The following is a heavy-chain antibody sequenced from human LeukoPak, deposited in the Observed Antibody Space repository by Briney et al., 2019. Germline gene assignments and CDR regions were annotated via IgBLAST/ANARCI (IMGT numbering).Heavy chain of an antibody. V-gene: IGHV3-23*01. D-gene: IGHD3-10*01. CDR3: AKQSYYYYDSGSHIGY. J-gene: IGHJ4*02. CDR2: ISGRGGST. Sequence: PGGSLRLSCAASGFTFSSNAMSWVRQAPGKGLDWVSAISGRGGSTYYADSVKGRFTISRDNSKNTLYLQMNSLRAEDTAVYYCAKQSYYYYDSGSHIGYWGQGNLVTVSS. CDR1: GFTFSSNA.